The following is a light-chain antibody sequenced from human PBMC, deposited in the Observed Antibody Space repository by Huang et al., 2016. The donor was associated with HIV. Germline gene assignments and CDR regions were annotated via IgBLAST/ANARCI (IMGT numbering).Light chain of an antibody. J-gene: IGKJ1*01. CDR1: QSIGNY. CDR3: QQSYNSWT. Sequence: DIQMTQSPSSLSASVGDRVTVTCRASQSIGNYLNWYQQKPGKAPKLLIYGASSLQSGVPSRLSGSGSGTVFILSITSLQPEDFATYYCQQSYNSWTFGQGTKVDIK. V-gene: IGKV1-39*01. CDR2: GAS.